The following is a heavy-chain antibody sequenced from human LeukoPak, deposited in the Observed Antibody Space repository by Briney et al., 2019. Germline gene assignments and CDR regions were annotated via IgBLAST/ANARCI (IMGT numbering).Heavy chain of an antibody. CDR3: ARDPYSSSWYVYYGMDV. V-gene: IGHV3-21*01. CDR1: GFTFSSYS. CDR2: ISSSSSYI. J-gene: IGHJ6*02. D-gene: IGHD6-13*01. Sequence: GGSLRLSCAASGFTFSSYSMNWVRQAPGKGLEWVSSISSSSSYIYYADSVKGRFTISRDNSKNTLYLQMNSLRAEDTAVYYCARDPYSSSWYVYYGMDVWGQGTTVTVSS.